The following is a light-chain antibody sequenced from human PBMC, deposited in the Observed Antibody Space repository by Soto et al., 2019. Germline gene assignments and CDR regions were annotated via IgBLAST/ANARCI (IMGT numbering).Light chain of an antibody. CDR2: DAS. Sequence: EIVLTQSPATLSLSPGERATLSCRASQSLSSYLAWYQQKRGQAPRLLIYDASKRATGIPARFSGSGSGTDFTLSISSLEPEDFAAYYCQQRSDWPLTFGGGTKVETK. V-gene: IGKV3-11*01. CDR3: QQRSDWPLT. CDR1: QSLSSY. J-gene: IGKJ4*01.